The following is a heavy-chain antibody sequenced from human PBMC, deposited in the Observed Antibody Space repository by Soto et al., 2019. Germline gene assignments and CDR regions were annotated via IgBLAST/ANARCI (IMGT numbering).Heavy chain of an antibody. CDR2: IYYSGST. V-gene: IGHV4-39*01. CDR3: ARRGYNRGSKYYFDY. CDR1: GGSISSSSYY. D-gene: IGHD3-10*01. Sequence: QLQLQESGPGLVKPSETLSLTCTVSGGSISSSSYYWGWIRQPPGKGLEWIGSIYYSGSTYYNPSLKSRVTITADTSKNQFSLKLSSVTAADTAVYFCARRGYNRGSKYYFDYWGQGTLVTVSS. J-gene: IGHJ4*02.